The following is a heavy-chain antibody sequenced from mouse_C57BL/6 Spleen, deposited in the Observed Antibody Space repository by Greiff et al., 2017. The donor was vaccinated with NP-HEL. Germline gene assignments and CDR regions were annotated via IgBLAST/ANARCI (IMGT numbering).Heavy chain of an antibody. CDR1: GYTFTSYW. Sequence: VQLQQPGAELVMPGASVKLSCKASGYTFTSYWMHWVKQRPGQGLEWIGEIDPSDSYTNYNQQFKGKSTLTVDKSSSTAYMQLISLTSEDSAVYYCARMGIDYNFYFDYWGQGTTLTVSS. V-gene: IGHV1-69*01. CDR3: ARMGIDYNFYFDY. J-gene: IGHJ2*01. D-gene: IGHD2-13*01. CDR2: IDPSDSYT.